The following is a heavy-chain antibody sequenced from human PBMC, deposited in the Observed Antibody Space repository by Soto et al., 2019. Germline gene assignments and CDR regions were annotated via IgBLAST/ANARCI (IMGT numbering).Heavy chain of an antibody. CDR3: ARQRLMTPPVY. CDR1: GGSISSSSYY. J-gene: IGHJ4*02. CDR2: IYYSGST. D-gene: IGHD2-8*01. V-gene: IGHV4-39*01. Sequence: SETLSLTCTVSGGSISSSSYYWVWIRQAPRKGLEWIGSIYYSGSTYYNPSLKSRVTISVDTSKNQFSLKLSSVTAADTVVYYCARQRLMTPPVYWGQGTLVTVSS.